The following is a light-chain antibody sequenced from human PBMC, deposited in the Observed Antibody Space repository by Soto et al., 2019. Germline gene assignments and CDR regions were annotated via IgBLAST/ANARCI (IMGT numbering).Light chain of an antibody. J-gene: IGLJ1*01. CDR1: SSDVGGYNY. CDR2: EVS. CDR3: SSYAGSYSFGV. V-gene: IGLV2-8*01. Sequence: QSVLTQPPSASGPPGQSVTISCTGTSSDVGGYNYVSWYQQHPGKAPKLMIYEVSRRPSGVPDRFSGSKSGNTASLTVSGLQADDEADYYCSSYAGSYSFGVFGTGTKVTVL.